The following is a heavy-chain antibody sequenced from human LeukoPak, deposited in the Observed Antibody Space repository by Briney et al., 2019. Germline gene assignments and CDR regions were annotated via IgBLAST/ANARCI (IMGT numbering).Heavy chain of an antibody. V-gene: IGHV5-51*01. CDR2: ISPGDSDP. D-gene: IGHD3-16*01. CDR1: GYTFTSDW. Sequence: GESLKTSLNGSGYTFTSDWIGLVRQMPGKGVGWMGIISPGDSDPRYTPSFQGQVAISVDKTTSTAYLQWSSLKASDTDMYYCARQGGGGVSIDCWGQGTLVTVSS. J-gene: IGHJ4*02. CDR3: ARQGGGGVSIDC.